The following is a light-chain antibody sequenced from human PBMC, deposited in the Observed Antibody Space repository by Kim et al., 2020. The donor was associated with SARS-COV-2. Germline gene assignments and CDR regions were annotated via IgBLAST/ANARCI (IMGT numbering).Light chain of an antibody. Sequence: ASVGDRVTNTCRASQSISSWLAWYQQKPGKAPKYLIYDASTLESGVPSRFSGSGSGTEFTLTISSLQPDDFATYCCQQYNSYSWTFGQGTKVDIK. V-gene: IGKV1-5*01. J-gene: IGKJ1*01. CDR2: DAS. CDR3: QQYNSYSWT. CDR1: QSISSW.